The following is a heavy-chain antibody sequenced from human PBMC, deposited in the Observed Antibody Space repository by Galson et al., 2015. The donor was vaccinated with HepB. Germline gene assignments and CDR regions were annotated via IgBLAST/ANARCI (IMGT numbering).Heavy chain of an antibody. CDR2: ISYDESNK. CDR1: GFTFSSYG. Sequence: SLRLSCAASGFTFSSYGMHWVRQAPGKGLEWVAVISYDESNKYYADSVKGRFTISRDNSKNTLYLQMNSLRAEDTAVYYCAKDLKGSSLAEDGFDYWGQGTLVTVSS. D-gene: IGHD2-2*01. J-gene: IGHJ4*02. CDR3: AKDLKGSSLAEDGFDY. V-gene: IGHV3-30*18.